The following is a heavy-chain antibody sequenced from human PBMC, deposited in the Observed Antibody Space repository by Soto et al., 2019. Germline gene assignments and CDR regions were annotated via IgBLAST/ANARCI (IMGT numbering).Heavy chain of an antibody. J-gene: IGHJ4*02. Sequence: QVQLVQSGAEVKKPGASVKVSCKASGYTFTGYYMHWVRQAPGQGREWMGWINPNSGGTNYAQKFQGWVTMTRDTSISTAYMELSRLRSDDTAVYYCARDMRVDTAMVTVGFDYWGQGTLVTVSS. CDR3: ARDMRVDTAMVTVGFDY. D-gene: IGHD5-18*01. CDR2: INPNSGGT. CDR1: GYTFTGYY. V-gene: IGHV1-2*04.